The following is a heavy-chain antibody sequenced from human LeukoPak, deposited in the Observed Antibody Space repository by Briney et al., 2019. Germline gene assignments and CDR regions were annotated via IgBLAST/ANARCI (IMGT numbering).Heavy chain of an antibody. CDR3: ARVTGYMVEDYFDY. Sequence: SETLSLTCAVYGGSFSGYYWSWIRQPPGKGLEWIGEINHSGSTNYNPSLKSRVTISVDTSKNQFSLKLSSVTAADTAVYYCARVTGYMVEDYFDYWGQGTLVTVSS. CDR2: INHSGST. J-gene: IGHJ4*02. V-gene: IGHV4-34*01. CDR1: GGSFSGYY. D-gene: IGHD6-13*01.